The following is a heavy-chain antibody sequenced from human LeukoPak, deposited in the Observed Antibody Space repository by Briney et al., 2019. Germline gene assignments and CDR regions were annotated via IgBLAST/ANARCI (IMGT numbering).Heavy chain of an antibody. D-gene: IGHD3-10*01. V-gene: IGHV3-49*04. CDR2: IRIQAYGATT. CDR3: TRDRGDLWLGELLDDPFDI. Sequence: GGSLRLSCTASGFTFGDYAMSWVRQAPGKGLEWVGFIRIQAYGATTEYAASVKGRFTISRDDSKRVVYLQMNSLKTEDTAVYYCTRDRGDLWLGELLDDPFDIWGQGTMVTVAS. CDR1: GFTFGDYA. J-gene: IGHJ3*02.